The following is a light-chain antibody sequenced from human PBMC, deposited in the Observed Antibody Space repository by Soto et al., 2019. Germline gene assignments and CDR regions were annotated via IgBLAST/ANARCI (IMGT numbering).Light chain of an antibody. J-gene: IGKJ2*01. Sequence: DIQMTQSPPTLSASVGDRVTITCRASQSISSWLAWYQQKPGKAPKLLIYDASTLESGVPSRFSGNGSETAFTLTISSLQPDDFATYYCQQYNNYLMYTFGQGTKLEIK. V-gene: IGKV1-5*01. CDR1: QSISSW. CDR3: QQYNNYLMYT. CDR2: DAS.